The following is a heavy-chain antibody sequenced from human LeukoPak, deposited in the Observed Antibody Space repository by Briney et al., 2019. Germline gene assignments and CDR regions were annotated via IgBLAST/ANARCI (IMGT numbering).Heavy chain of an antibody. CDR1: GGSISSTNW. CDR3: AREGGPFRPLDY. V-gene: IGHV4-4*02. CDR2: VHLDGRT. Sequence: KPSGTLSLICGVSGGSISSTNWWTWVRQPPGKGLEWIGEVHLDGRTNYNPSLQSRLTMSVDFSENHISLKLTSVTAADTAVDYCAREGGPFRPLDYSGQGTRVTVSS. D-gene: IGHD2/OR15-2a*01. J-gene: IGHJ4*02.